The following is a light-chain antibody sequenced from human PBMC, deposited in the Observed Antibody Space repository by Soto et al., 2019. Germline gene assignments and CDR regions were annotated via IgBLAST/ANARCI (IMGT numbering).Light chain of an antibody. CDR3: QSYDTGLRGMI. CDR1: SSNIGADYN. J-gene: IGLJ2*01. Sequence: QSVLTQPPSVSWAPGQRVTISCTGTSSNIGADYNVHWYRQLPGTAPKLLIYGNNHRPSGVPDRFSGSKSGPSASLAITGLQTEDEADYYCQSYDTGLRGMIFGGGTKLTVL. V-gene: IGLV1-40*01. CDR2: GNN.